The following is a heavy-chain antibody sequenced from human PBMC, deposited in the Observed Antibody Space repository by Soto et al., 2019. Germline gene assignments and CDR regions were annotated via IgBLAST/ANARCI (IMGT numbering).Heavy chain of an antibody. D-gene: IGHD1-26*01. J-gene: IGHJ6*02. CDR3: ARVHTHGPWEATTYYYYGMDV. CDR1: GYTFTSYG. CDR2: ISAYNGNT. V-gene: IGHV1-18*01. Sequence: GASVKVSCKASGYTFTSYGISWVRQAPGQGLEWMGWISAYNGNTNYAQKLQGRVTMTTDTSTSTAYMELRSLRSDDTAVYYCARVHTHGPWEATTYYYYGMDVWGQGTTVTVSS.